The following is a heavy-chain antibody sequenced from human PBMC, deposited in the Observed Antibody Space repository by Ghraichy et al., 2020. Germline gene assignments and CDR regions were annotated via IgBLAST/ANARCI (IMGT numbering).Heavy chain of an antibody. J-gene: IGHJ4*02. D-gene: IGHD5-18*01. V-gene: IGHV3-23*01. CDR1: GFPFSSYA. CDR2: ITANGGNT. CDR3: AKASGYSYGRYYFDY. Sequence: GESLNISCAVSGFPFSSYAMNWVRQAPGKGLEWVSAITANGGNTYYADSMKGRFTISRDNSKNMVYLQMNSLRDEDTAVYYCAKASGYSYGRYYFDYWGQGTLVTVSS.